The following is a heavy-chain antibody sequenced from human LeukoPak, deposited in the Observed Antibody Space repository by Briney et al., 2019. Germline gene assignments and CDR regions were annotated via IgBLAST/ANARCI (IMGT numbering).Heavy chain of an antibody. CDR3: TRDPILGAPDYFDY. CDR2: TSPDEGLK. CDR1: AFTFRSYG. D-gene: IGHD1-26*01. V-gene: IGHV3-30*19. J-gene: IGHJ4*02. Sequence: GGSLRLSCAASAFTFRSYGMHWVRQAPGKGLEWVAVTSPDEGLKFYGDSVKGRFTISRDNSKNTMYLQMNNLREEDTAVYYCTRDPILGAPDYFDYWGQGTLVTVSS.